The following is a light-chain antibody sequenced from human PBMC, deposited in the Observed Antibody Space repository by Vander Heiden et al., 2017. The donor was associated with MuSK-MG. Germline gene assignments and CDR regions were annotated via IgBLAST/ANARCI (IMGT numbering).Light chain of an antibody. CDR2: EGS. Sequence: QSALTPPPSVSGSPGQSVTLSCTGSTSDVSTYNRVSWYQQPPGTAPKLMIYEGSNRPSGVPDRFSGSKSGNTASLTIPGLQAEDEGDYYCSSYTSHNTWVFGGGTKLTVL. J-gene: IGLJ3*02. CDR3: SSYTSHNTWV. CDR1: TSDVSTYNR. V-gene: IGLV2-18*02.